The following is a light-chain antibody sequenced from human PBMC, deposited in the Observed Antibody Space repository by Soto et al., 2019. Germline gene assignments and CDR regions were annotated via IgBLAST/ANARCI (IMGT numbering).Light chain of an antibody. J-gene: IGKJ1*01. V-gene: IGKV3-15*01. Sequence: EIVLTQSPATLSLSPGERATLSFRASQSVSSYLAWYQQKPGQAPRLLIYGASTRVTGIPARFSGSGSGTEFTLTISSLQSEDFAVYYCQQYKNGWTFGQGTKVDI. CDR2: GAS. CDR3: QQYKNGWT. CDR1: QSVSSY.